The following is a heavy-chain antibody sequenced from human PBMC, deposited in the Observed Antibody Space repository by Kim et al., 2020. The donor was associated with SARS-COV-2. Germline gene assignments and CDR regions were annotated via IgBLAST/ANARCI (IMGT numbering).Heavy chain of an antibody. Sequence: GGSLRLSCAASGFTFSSYEMNWVRQAPGKGLEWVSYISSSGSTIYYADSVKGRFTISRDNAKNSLYLQMNSLRAEDTAVYYCVRVGGYGGNSGMDVWGQGTTVTVSS. V-gene: IGHV3-48*03. J-gene: IGHJ6*02. CDR1: GFTFSSYE. D-gene: IGHD4-17*01. CDR3: VRVGGYGGNSGMDV. CDR2: ISSSGSTI.